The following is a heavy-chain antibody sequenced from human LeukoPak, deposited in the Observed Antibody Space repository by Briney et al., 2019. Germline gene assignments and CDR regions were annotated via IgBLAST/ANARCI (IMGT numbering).Heavy chain of an antibody. V-gene: IGHV3-48*03. CDR3: ARSSYRSFDY. CDR1: GFTFSSYE. Sequence: GGSLRLSCAASGFTFSSYEMNWVRQAPGKGLEWVSYICGSGSVIYYADSVKGRFTISRDNAKNSLYLQMNSLRAEDTAVYYCARSSYRSFDYWGQGTLVTVSP. D-gene: IGHD1-26*01. CDR2: ICGSGSVI. J-gene: IGHJ4*02.